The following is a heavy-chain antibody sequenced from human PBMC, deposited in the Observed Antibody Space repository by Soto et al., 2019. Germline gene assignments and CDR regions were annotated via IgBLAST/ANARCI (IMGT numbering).Heavy chain of an antibody. CDR3: AKVLHYYMDV. Sequence: GGSLRLSCAASGFTLSDYTMNWVRQAPGKGLEWVSSISSSGGSIYYADSVKGRFTISRDNSKNTLYLQMNSLRAEDTAVYYCAKVLHYYMDVWGKGTTVTAP. CDR2: ISSSGGSI. CDR1: GFTLSDYT. J-gene: IGHJ6*03. V-gene: IGHV3-23*01.